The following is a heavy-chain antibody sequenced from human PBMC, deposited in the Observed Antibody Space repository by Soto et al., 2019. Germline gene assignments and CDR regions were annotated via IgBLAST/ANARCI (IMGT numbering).Heavy chain of an antibody. CDR1: GFTFSSYA. CDR3: AKGSSVDIVATITSYFDY. V-gene: IGHV3-23*01. Sequence: GGSLRLSCAASGFTFSSYAMSWVRQAPGKGLEWVSAFSGSGGSTYYADSVKGRFTISRDNSKNTLYLQMNSLRAEDTAVYYCAKGSSVDIVATITSYFDYWGQGTLVTVSS. D-gene: IGHD5-12*01. CDR2: FSGSGGST. J-gene: IGHJ4*02.